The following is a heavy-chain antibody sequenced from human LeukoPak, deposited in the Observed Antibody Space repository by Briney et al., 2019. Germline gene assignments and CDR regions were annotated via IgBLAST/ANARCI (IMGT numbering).Heavy chain of an antibody. CDR2: INHSGST. D-gene: IGHD4/OR15-4a*01. J-gene: IGHJ4*02. CDR3: ARRAGAYSHPYDY. V-gene: IGHV4-34*01. CDR1: GFTFSNYA. Sequence: GSLRLSCAASGFTFSNYAMSWIRQPPGKGLEWIGEINHSGSTNYNPSLKSRVTISVDTSKNQFSLKLSSVTAADTAVYYCARRAGAYSHPYDYWGQGTLVTVSS.